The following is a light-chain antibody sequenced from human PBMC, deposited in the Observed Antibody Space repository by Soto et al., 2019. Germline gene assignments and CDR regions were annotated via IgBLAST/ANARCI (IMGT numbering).Light chain of an antibody. V-gene: IGLV1-44*01. J-gene: IGLJ2*01. CDR2: NNN. CDR3: AAWDDSLNGRV. Sequence: QSVLTQPPSASGTPGRRVTSSCSGSISNIGSNTVNWYQQLPGTAPKLLIYNNNQWPSGVPDRFSGSKSGTSASLVISGLQSEDEADYYCAAWDDSLNGRVFGGGTKLTVL. CDR1: ISNIGSNT.